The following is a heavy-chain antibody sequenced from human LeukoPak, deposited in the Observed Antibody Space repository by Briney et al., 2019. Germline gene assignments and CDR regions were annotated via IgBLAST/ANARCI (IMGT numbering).Heavy chain of an antibody. J-gene: IGHJ3*02. V-gene: IGHV3-48*01. CDR1: GFTFSSYS. D-gene: IGHD5-24*01. CDR3: ALLTGIATTSIAFDI. CDR2: ISSSSSTI. Sequence: SGGSLRLSCAASGFTFSSYSMNWVRQAPGKGLEWVSYISSSSSTIYYADSVKGRFTISRDNAKNSLYLQMNSLRAEDTAVYYCALLTGIATTSIAFDIWGQGTMVTVSS.